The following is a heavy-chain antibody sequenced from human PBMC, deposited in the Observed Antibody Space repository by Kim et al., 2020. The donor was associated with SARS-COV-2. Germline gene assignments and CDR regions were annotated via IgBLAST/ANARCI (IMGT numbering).Heavy chain of an antibody. J-gene: IGHJ3*02. V-gene: IGHV4-39*01. CDR1: GVSISSSSYY. CDR2: IYYSGST. D-gene: IGHD3-10*01. Sequence: SETLSLTCTVSGVSISSSSYYWGWIRQPPGKGLEWIGSIYYSGSTYYNPSLKSRVNISVDTSKNQFSLKLSSVTAADTAVYYCASESITMVRGVSDAFDIWRQGTMVTVAS. CDR3: ASESITMVRGVSDAFDI.